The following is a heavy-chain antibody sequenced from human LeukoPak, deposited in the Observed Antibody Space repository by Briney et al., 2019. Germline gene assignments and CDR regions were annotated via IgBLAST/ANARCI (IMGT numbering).Heavy chain of an antibody. V-gene: IGHV1-2*02. D-gene: IGHD3-10*02. CDR1: GYTFTGYY. Sequence: ASVKVSYKASGYTFTGYYMHWMRQAPGQGLEWMGWINPNSGGTNYAQKFQGRVTMTRDTSISTAYMELSRLRSDDTAVYYCARVFNSGNYVDYWGQGTLVTVSS. CDR3: ARVFNSGNYVDY. CDR2: INPNSGGT. J-gene: IGHJ4*02.